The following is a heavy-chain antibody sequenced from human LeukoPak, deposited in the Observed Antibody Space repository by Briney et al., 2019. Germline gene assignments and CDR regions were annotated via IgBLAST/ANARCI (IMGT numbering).Heavy chain of an antibody. CDR3: ARNRMATIVHDAYDI. V-gene: IGHV4-59*01. D-gene: IGHD5-24*01. J-gene: IGHJ3*02. CDR1: DGSISSYY. CDR2: IYYSGST. Sequence: SETLSLTCTVSDGSISSYYWSWIRQPPGKGLEWIGYIYYSGSTNYNPSLKSRVTISVDTSKNRFSLKLSSVTAADTAVYYCARNRMATIVHDAYDIWGQGTMVTVSS.